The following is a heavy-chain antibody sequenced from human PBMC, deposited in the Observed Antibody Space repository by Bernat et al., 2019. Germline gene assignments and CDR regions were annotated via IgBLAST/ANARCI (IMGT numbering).Heavy chain of an antibody. V-gene: IGHV3-23*01. D-gene: IGHD3-3*01. CDR3: ARDHANTIGESAVDI. Sequence: EVQLLESGGGLVQPGESLRLSCAASGSTFSGYAMTWVRQAPGGGLEWVSAISGTDASTYYADSVRGRFTISRDSSKITLYLQMNSLRVEDTTVYYWARDHANTIGESAVDIWGQGTMVTVSS. J-gene: IGHJ3*02. CDR1: GSTFSGYA. CDR2: ISGTDAST.